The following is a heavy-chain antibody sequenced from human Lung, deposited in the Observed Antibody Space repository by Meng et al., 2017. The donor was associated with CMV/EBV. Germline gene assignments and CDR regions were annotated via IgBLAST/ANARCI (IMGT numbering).Heavy chain of an antibody. Sequence: GESLKISCAASGFTFSSYWMNWVRQAPGKGLEWVANIKEDGSEKHYVASVKGRFTISRDNAKNSLFLQMNSLRAEDTAVYQCARGYCSVGRGYGAPDFWGQGTLVTVSS. D-gene: IGHD2-15*01. CDR2: IKEDGSEK. CDR3: ARGYCSVGRGYGAPDF. V-gene: IGHV3-7*01. CDR1: GFTFSSYW. J-gene: IGHJ4*02.